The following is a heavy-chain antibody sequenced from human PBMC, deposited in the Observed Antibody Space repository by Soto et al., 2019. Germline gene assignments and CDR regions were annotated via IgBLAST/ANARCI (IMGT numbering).Heavy chain of an antibody. J-gene: IGHJ4*02. CDR1: GSTFRSFG. CDR2: ISYDGSNK. Sequence: QVQLVESGGGVVQPGRSLRLSCAASGSTFRSFGMHWVRQAPGKGLEWVAAISYDGSNKNYVDSVKGRFTISRDNSDNTLYLQMNSLRAEDTAVYYCAKDTYYHDSTGYYVFDYWGQGTLFSVSS. V-gene: IGHV3-30*18. D-gene: IGHD3-22*01. CDR3: AKDTYYHDSTGYYVFDY.